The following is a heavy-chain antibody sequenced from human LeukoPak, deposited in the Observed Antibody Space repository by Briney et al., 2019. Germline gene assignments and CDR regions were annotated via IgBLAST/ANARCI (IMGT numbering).Heavy chain of an antibody. Sequence: PGRSLRLSCAASGFTFSNYAIHWVRQAPGKGLERVAVISYDGSNEYYADSVKGRFTISRDNSKNTLYLQMNSLRVEDTAVYYCAREPYSSGWYFSYYFDYWGQGTLVTVSS. CDR1: GFTFSNYA. CDR3: AREPYSSGWYFSYYFDY. CDR2: ISYDGSNE. V-gene: IGHV3-30-3*01. D-gene: IGHD6-19*01. J-gene: IGHJ4*02.